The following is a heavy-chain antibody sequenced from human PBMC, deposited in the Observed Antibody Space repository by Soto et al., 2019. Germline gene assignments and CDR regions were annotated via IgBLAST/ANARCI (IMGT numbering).Heavy chain of an antibody. CDR2: INPSGGST. D-gene: IGHD3-22*01. V-gene: IGHV1-46*01. CDR1: GYTFTSYY. J-gene: IGHJ6*02. CDR3: ARASTMIVVVITSHYGMDV. Sequence: ASVKVSCKASGYTFTSYYIHWVRQAPGQGLEWMGLINPSGGSTSYAQKFQGRVTMTRDTSTSTVYMELSSLRSEDTAVYYCARASTMIVVVITSHYGMDVWGQGTTVTVSS.